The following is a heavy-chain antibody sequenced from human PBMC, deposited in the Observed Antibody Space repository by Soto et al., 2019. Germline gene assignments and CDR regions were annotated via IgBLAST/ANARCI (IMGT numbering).Heavy chain of an antibody. D-gene: IGHD3-10*01. CDR3: MRGRAGATADS. J-gene: IGHJ5*01. CDR2: INLSDGST. V-gene: IGHV1-46*01. Sequence: QVQLVQSGAEVKMPGASVKVTCKASGHSFTRPSDYMHWVRQAPGQGLEWVGIINLSDGSTSYAQKSQGRVTLTSDTSTSTVYMELGSLRSDDTAIYYCMRGRAGATADSWGQGTLVTVSS. CDR1: GHSFTRPSDY.